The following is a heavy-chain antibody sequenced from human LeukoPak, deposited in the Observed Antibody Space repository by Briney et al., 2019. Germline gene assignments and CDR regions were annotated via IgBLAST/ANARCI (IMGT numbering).Heavy chain of an antibody. CDR2: IIPIFGTA. V-gene: IGHV1-69*05. CDR3: ARDQGIAAASTFYCFDY. Sequence: SVKVSCKASGGTFSSYAISWVRQAPGQGLEWLGRIIPIFGTANYAQKFQGRVTITTDESTSTAYMELSSLRSEDTAVYYCARDQGIAAASTFYCFDYWGQGTLVTVSS. J-gene: IGHJ4*02. D-gene: IGHD6-13*01. CDR1: GGTFSSYA.